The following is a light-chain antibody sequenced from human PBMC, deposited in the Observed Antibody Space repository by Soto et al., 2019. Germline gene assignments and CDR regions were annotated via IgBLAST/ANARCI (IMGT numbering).Light chain of an antibody. CDR2: GAS. V-gene: IGKV3-15*01. CDR1: QSVSSN. CDR3: PQYNNSSPIT. Sequence: EIVMTQSPATLSVSPGERATLSCRASQSVSSNLAWYQQKPGQAPRLLIYGASTRATGIPARFNGSGSGTEFTLTISSLQSQDFAAYYCPQYNNSSPITFGQGTRLEIK. J-gene: IGKJ5*01.